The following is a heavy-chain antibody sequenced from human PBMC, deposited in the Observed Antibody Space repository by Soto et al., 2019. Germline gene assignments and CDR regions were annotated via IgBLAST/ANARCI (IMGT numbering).Heavy chain of an antibody. CDR2: IKQDGREE. V-gene: IGHV3-7*01. CDR3: ATVIAARL. J-gene: IGHJ6*02. CDR1: GFTFSSYW. D-gene: IGHD6-6*01. Sequence: EVQLVESGGGLVQPGGSLSLSCAASGFTFSSYWMSWFRQAPGKGREWVDNIKQDGREENYVESVKGRFTISRDHAKTALYLQMNSLRVEDPAVYYCATVIAARLWGQGTTVTDSS.